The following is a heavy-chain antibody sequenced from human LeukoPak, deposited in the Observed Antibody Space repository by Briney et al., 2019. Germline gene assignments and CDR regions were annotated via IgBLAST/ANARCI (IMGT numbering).Heavy chain of an antibody. CDR2: IYHSGST. J-gene: IGHJ6*03. D-gene: IGHD5-18*01. CDR3: ARGSYSYGRGPKYYYYYYYMDV. V-gene: IGHV4-4*02. Sequence: SETLSLTCAVSGGSISSSNWWSWVRQPPGKGLEWIGEIYHSGSTNYNPSLKSRVTISVDKSKNQFSLKLSSVTAADTAVYYCARGSYSYGRGPKYYYYYYYMDVWGKGTTVTISS. CDR1: GGSISSSNW.